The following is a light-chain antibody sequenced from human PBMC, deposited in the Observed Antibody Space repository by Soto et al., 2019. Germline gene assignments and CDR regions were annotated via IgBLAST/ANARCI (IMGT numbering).Light chain of an antibody. CDR1: QNIMTY. CDR3: QQSYSVVYT. CDR2: SAS. V-gene: IGKV1-39*01. Sequence: IPLTQSPAALSASVGDRVTITCRASQNIMTYLNWYQQKPWKAPNLLIHSASSLRSGVPSRFSGSGSGTDFTLTISSLHTDDVATYFCQQSYSVVYTFGQGTKLEL. J-gene: IGKJ2*01.